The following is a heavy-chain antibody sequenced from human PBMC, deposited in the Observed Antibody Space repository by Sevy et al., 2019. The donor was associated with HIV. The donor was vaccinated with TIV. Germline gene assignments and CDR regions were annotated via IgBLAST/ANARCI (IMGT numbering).Heavy chain of an antibody. J-gene: IGHJ4*02. CDR1: GFTLNSYW. V-gene: IGHV3-7*01. CDR2: IKQDGSVK. D-gene: IGHD6-13*01. Sequence: GGSLRLSCAASGFTLNSYWMSWVRQAPGKGLEWVANIKQDGSVKYYVDSVKGRFTISRVNARNLVYLQMSSLTAEDTALYYCVRAIAADASLWGQGTLVTVSS. CDR3: VRAIAADASL.